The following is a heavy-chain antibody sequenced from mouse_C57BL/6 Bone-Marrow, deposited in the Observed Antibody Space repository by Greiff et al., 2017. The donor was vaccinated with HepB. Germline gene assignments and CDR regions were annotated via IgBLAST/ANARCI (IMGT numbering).Heavy chain of an antibody. V-gene: IGHV5-4*01. J-gene: IGHJ1*03. Sequence: DVQLVESGGGLVKPGGSLKLSCAASGFTFSSYAMSWVRQTPEKRLEWVATISDGGSYTYYPDNVKGRFTISRDNAKNNLYLQRSHLKSEDTAMYYCARDKYYGPSYWYFDVWGTGTTVTVSS. D-gene: IGHD1-2*01. CDR3: ARDKYYGPSYWYFDV. CDR2: ISDGGSYT. CDR1: GFTFSSYA.